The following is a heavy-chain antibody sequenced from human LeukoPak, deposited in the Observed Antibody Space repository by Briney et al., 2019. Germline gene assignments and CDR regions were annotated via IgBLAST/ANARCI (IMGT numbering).Heavy chain of an antibody. D-gene: IGHD5-12*01. CDR2: ISGSGDST. J-gene: IGHJ4*02. Sequence: PGGSLRLSCEASGFTFSSYAMSWVRQPPGKGLEWVSVISGSGDSTYYADSVEGRCTISRDNSKDALYLQMNSLRAEDTAVYYCARVGYSGYDYDYWGQGTLVTVSS. CDR1: GFTFSSYA. CDR3: ARVGYSGYDYDY. V-gene: IGHV3-23*01.